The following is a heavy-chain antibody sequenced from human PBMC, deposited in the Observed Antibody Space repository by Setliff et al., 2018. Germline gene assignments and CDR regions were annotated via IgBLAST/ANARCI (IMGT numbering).Heavy chain of an antibody. V-gene: IGHV4-38-2*01. J-gene: IGHJ5*02. CDR2: VYYSGST. D-gene: IGHD2-2*03. Sequence: SETLSLTCAVSDYSISSGYYWGWIRQPPGKGLEWIGSVYYSGSTYYNPSLKSRVTISVDTSKNQFSLKLSSVTAADTAVYYCARGLGIVVVPAAIGCWFDPWGQGTLVTVSS. CDR3: ARGLGIVVVPAAIGCWFDP. CDR1: DYSISSGYY.